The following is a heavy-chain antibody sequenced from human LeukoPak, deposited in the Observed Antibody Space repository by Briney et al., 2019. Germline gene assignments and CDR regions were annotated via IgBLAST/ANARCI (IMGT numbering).Heavy chain of an antibody. CDR3: AKDRPPYGSGSYYWDY. CDR2: IRYDGSNK. J-gene: IGHJ4*02. D-gene: IGHD3-10*01. V-gene: IGHV3-30*02. CDR1: GFTFSSYA. Sequence: GGSLRLSCAASGFTFSSYAMHWVRQAPGKGLEWVAFIRYDGSNKYYADSVKGRFTISRDNSKNTLYLQMNSLRAEDTAVYYCAKDRPPYGSGSYYWDYWGQGTLVTVSS.